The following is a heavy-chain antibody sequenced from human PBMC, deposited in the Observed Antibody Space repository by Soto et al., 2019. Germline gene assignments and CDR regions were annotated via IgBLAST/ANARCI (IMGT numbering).Heavy chain of an antibody. Sequence: ASVKVSYKASGYTFISYDITWVRQAPGQGLEWMGWTSAYNGNTNVPQNLQGRVILTTDTSTDTAYMELRSLRSDDTAMYYCARVRSPGHPPYNWFDPWGQGTLVTVSS. J-gene: IGHJ5*02. V-gene: IGHV1-18*04. CDR3: ARVRSPGHPPYNWFDP. CDR2: TSAYNGNT. CDR1: GYTFISYD.